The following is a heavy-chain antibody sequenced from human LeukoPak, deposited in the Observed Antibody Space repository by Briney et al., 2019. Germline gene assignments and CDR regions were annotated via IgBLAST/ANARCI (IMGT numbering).Heavy chain of an antibody. CDR1: GYTLTDYY. D-gene: IGHD2-21*01. V-gene: IGHV1-2*02. CDR3: ARADRLHGGPYLIGP. CDR2: INPNSGGT. J-gene: IGHJ5*02. Sequence: ASVKVSCKTSGYTLTDYYLHGVRQAPGQGLEWMGWINPNSGGTSSAQKFQGRITMTRDTSITTVYMEVSWLTSDDTAIYYCARADRLHGGPYLIGPWGQGTLVTVSS.